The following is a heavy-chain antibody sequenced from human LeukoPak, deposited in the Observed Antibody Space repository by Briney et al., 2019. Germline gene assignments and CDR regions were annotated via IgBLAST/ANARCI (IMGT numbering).Heavy chain of an antibody. D-gene: IGHD6-19*01. J-gene: IGHJ4*02. Sequence: GGSLRLSCAASGFTFSSYWMSWVRQAPGKGLEWVANIKQDGSEKFYVDSVKGRFTISRDNAKNSLYLETNSLRAEDTAVYYCARDRIGWLDYWGQGALVTVPS. CDR1: GFTFSSYW. CDR3: ARDRIGWLDY. CDR2: IKQDGSEK. V-gene: IGHV3-7*01.